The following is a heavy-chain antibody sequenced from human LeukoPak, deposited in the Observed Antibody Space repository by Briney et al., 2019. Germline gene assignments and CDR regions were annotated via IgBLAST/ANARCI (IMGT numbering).Heavy chain of an antibody. V-gene: IGHV4-34*01. CDR1: GGPFSSYS. CDR2: SSHSGSP. D-gene: IGHD3-22*01. Sequence: SETLSLTCAVYGGPFSSYSWSWVRQPPGKGLEWIGESSHSGSPNYSPSLKSRVTMSLDTSRNQFSLRLNSVTAADTAVYYCASAPNYYVSSGSDHWGQGILVTVSS. J-gene: IGHJ4*02. CDR3: ASAPNYYVSSGSDH.